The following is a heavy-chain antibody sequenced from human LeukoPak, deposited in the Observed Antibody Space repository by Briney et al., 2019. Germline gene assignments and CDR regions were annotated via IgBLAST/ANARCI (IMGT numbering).Heavy chain of an antibody. CDR2: IYTSGST. V-gene: IGHV4-4*07. CDR1: GGSISSYY. CDR3: ASGAWGDYADYYYYYMDV. Sequence: SETLSLTCTVSGGSISSYYRSWIRQPAGKGLEWIGRIYTSGSTNYNPSLKSRVTMSVDTSKNQFSLKLSSVTAADTAVYYCASGAWGDYADYYYYYMDVWGKGTTVTVSS. J-gene: IGHJ6*03. D-gene: IGHD4-17*01.